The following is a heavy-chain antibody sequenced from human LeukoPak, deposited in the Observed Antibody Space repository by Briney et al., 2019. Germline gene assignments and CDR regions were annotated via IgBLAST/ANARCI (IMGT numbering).Heavy chain of an antibody. Sequence: GASVKVSCKVSGYTLTELSMHWVRQAPGKGLEWMGGFDPEDGETIYAQKFQGRVTMTEDTSTDTAYMELSGLRSEDTAVYYCATDPQWVAAAGLCDYWGQGTLVTVSS. J-gene: IGHJ4*02. CDR3: ATDPQWVAAAGLCDY. D-gene: IGHD6-13*01. CDR1: GYTLTELS. V-gene: IGHV1-24*01. CDR2: FDPEDGET.